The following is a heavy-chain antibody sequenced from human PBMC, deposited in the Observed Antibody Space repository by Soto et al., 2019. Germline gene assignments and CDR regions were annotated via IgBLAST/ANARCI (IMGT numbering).Heavy chain of an antibody. CDR1: GFTFSNAW. CDR3: TTQRYSGSYYSFDY. CDR2: IKSKTDGGTT. Sequence: GGSLRLSCAASGFTFSNAWMSWVRQAPGKGLEWVGRIKSKTDGGTTDYAVPVKGRFTISRDDSKNTLYLQMNSLKTEDTAVYYCTTQRYSGSYYSFDYWGQGTLVTVSS. J-gene: IGHJ4*02. V-gene: IGHV3-15*01. D-gene: IGHD1-26*01.